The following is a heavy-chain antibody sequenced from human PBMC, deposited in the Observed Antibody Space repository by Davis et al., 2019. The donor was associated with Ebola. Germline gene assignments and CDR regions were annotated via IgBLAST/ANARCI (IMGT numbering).Heavy chain of an antibody. J-gene: IGHJ6*02. Sequence: SLKISCAASGFTFSSYAMHWVRQAPGKGLEWVSGISWNSGSIGYADSVKGRFTISRDNAKNSLYLQMNSLRAEDTALYYCAKDMKSVRSSSWSYYYGMDVWGQGTTVTVSS. D-gene: IGHD6-13*01. CDR3: AKDMKSVRSSSWSYYYGMDV. CDR2: ISWNSGSI. CDR1: GFTFSSYA. V-gene: IGHV3-9*01.